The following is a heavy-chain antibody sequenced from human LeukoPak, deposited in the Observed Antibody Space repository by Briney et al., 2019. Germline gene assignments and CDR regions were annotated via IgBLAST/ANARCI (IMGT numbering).Heavy chain of an antibody. V-gene: IGHV3-48*02. D-gene: IGHD1-26*01. CDR1: GFPFSTYS. J-gene: IGHJ4*02. CDR2: ITASGTAM. CDR3: ASSGSYRFDY. Sequence: GGSLRLSCAASGFPFSTYSMNWVRQAPGKGLEWVSHITASGTAMFYADSVKGRFTISRDNAKNSLYLQMNSLRDEDTAVYYCASSGSYRFDYWGQGTLVTVSS.